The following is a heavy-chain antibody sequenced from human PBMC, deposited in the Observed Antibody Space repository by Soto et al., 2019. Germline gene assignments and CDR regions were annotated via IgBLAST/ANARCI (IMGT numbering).Heavy chain of an antibody. CDR2: SRNKANSYTT. Sequence: GGSLRLSCAASGFTFIEHYMGWVRQAPGKGREWVGRSRNKANSYTTEYAASVKLRFTTSRDDSKNSLYLQMNSLKLEDTAMYYCARGYYCDSSTYSRNAYDTWGEGTMVTGSS. CDR3: ARGYYCDSSTYSRNAYDT. J-gene: IGHJ3*02. CDR1: GFTFIEHY. V-gene: IGHV3-72*01. D-gene: IGHD3-22*01.